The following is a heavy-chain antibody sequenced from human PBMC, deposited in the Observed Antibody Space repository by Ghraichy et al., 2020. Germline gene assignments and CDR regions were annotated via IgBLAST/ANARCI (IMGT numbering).Heavy chain of an antibody. Sequence: GGSLRLSCAASGFDFSDYYMTWLRQPPGKGLEWVGYISSIETTVLYADSVKGRFTISRDNSRNSLFLHMSHLRADDSALYYCARNKVGARPFDFWGQGTLVTVSS. V-gene: IGHV3-11*01. J-gene: IGHJ4*02. D-gene: IGHD1-26*01. CDR2: ISSIETTV. CDR3: ARNKVGARPFDF. CDR1: GFDFSDYY.